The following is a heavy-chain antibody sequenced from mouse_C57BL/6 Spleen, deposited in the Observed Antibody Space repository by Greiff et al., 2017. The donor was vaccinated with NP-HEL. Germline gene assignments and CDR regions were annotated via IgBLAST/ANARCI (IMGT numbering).Heavy chain of an antibody. J-gene: IGHJ1*03. CDR3: ARKGSWYFDV. CDR2: IDPSDSYT. V-gene: IGHV1-69*01. Sequence: QVQLKQPGAELVMPGASVKLSCKASGYTFTSYWMHWVKQRPGQGLEWIGEIDPSDSYTNYNQKFKGKSTLTVDKSSSTAYMQLSSLTSEDSAVYYCARKGSWYFDVWGTGTTGTVSS. CDR1: GYTFTSYW. D-gene: IGHD3-3*01.